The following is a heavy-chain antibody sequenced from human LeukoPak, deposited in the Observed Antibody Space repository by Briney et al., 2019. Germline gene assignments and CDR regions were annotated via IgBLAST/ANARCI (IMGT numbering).Heavy chain of an antibody. J-gene: IGHJ4*02. Sequence: GGSLRLSCAASGFTFSSYAMHWVRQAPGKGLEWVAVISYDGSNKYYADSVKGRFTISRDNSKNTLYLQMNSLRAEDTAVYYCARPRIGYSSSSPLDYWGQGTPVTVSS. V-gene: IGHV3-30-3*01. CDR1: GFTFSSYA. CDR3: ARPRIGYSSSSPLDY. CDR2: ISYDGSNK. D-gene: IGHD6-6*01.